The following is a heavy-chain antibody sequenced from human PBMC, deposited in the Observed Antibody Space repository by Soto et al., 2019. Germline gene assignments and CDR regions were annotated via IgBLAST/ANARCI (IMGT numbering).Heavy chain of an antibody. J-gene: IGHJ6*02. CDR1: GFTFSNYW. CDR2: INSDGSRT. Sequence: PGGSLRLSCAASGFTFSNYWMHWVRQAPGKGLVWVSRINSDGSRTNYADSVKGRFTISRDNAKNTLYLQMISLRAEDTAMYYCARIGGYCSSTSCYEYGMDVWGQGTMVTVSS. V-gene: IGHV3-74*01. D-gene: IGHD2-2*01. CDR3: ARIGGYCSSTSCYEYGMDV.